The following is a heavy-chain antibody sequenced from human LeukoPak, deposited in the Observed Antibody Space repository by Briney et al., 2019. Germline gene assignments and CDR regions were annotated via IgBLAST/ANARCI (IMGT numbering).Heavy chain of an antibody. CDR2: INQDGSEK. D-gene: IGHD5-24*01. Sequence: GSLRLSCAVSGLIFRSYWMSWVRQAPGKGLEWVANINQDGSEKYFVDSVEGRFTISRDNAKNSLHLQMNTLRAEDTAVYYCARERDGRFFDYWGQGTLVTVSP. J-gene: IGHJ4*02. CDR3: ARERDGRFFDY. V-gene: IGHV3-7*01. CDR1: GLIFRSYW.